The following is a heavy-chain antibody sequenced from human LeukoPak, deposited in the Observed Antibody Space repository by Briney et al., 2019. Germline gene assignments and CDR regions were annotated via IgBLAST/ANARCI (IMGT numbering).Heavy chain of an antibody. CDR3: ARTYDHTGSHYYYYMDV. CDR2: ISSGSDTI. CDR1: GFTFNSYT. D-gene: IGHD3-22*01. J-gene: IGHJ6*03. V-gene: IGHV3-48*01. Sequence: GGSLRLSCAASGFTFNSYTMNWVRQAPGQGLEWVSFISSGSDTIYYADSVKGRFTISRDNAKNSLSLQMNSLSAEDTAVYFCARTYDHTGSHYYYYMDVWGKGTTVTVSS.